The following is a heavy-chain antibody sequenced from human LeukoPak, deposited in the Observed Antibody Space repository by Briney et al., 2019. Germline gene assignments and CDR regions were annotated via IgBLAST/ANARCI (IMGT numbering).Heavy chain of an antibody. J-gene: IGHJ3*02. CDR2: ISGNGGTT. CDR3: AKRGPPGEVDGFDM. D-gene: IGHD7-27*01. CDR1: GFKFSSYA. V-gene: IGHV3-23*01. Sequence: GGSLRLSCAASGFKFSSYAMSWVRQAPGKGLEWVSAISGNGGTTLYADSVKGRFTISRDNSKNTLYLQMNSLRAEDTAIHYCAKRGPPGEVDGFDMWGQGTMVTVSS.